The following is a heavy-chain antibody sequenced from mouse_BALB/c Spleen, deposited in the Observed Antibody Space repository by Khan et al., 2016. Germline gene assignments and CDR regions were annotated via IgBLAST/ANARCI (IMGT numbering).Heavy chain of an antibody. CDR3: ARGGTAVVDYFDY. CDR2: ISSGGTT. D-gene: IGHD1-1*01. V-gene: IGHV5-6-5*01. Sequence: EVELVESGGGLVKPGGSLKLSCAASGFTFSTYAMSWVRQTPEKRLEWVASISSGGTTYYQDSLKGRFTISRDNARNILYVQMSSLRSEDTAMYDCARGGTAVVDYFDYWGQGTTLTVSS. J-gene: IGHJ2*01. CDR1: GFTFSTYA.